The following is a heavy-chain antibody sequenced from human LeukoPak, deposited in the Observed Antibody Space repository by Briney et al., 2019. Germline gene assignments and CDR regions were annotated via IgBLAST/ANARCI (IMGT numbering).Heavy chain of an antibody. V-gene: IGHV3-30*04. CDR2: ISYDGNNK. J-gene: IGHJ4*02. CDR3: VKGQTYYYGSGPWGY. Sequence: GGPLRLSCAASGFTFSTYSIHWVRQAPGKGLEWMALISYDGNNKYYADSVKGRFTISRDNSKNTLYLQMNSLRAEDTAVYYCVKGQTYYYGSGPWGYWGQGTLVTVSS. CDR1: GFTFSTYS. D-gene: IGHD3-10*01.